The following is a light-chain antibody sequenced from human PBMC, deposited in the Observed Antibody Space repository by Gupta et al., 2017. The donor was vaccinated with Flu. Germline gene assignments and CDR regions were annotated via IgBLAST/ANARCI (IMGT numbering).Light chain of an antibody. CDR2: GAS. V-gene: IGKV3-15*01. CDR1: QSVSSN. CDR3: QQYINWPPLYT. J-gene: IGKJ2*01. Sequence: EIVMTQSPATLSVSPGERITLSCRASQSVSSNVAWYQQKPGQAPRLLIYGASTRATGVPARFSGSGSGTEFTLTISSLQSEDFAVYYCQQYINWPPLYTFGQGTKLEIK.